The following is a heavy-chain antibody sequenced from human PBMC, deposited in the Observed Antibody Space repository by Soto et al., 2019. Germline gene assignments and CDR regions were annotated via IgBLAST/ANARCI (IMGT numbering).Heavy chain of an antibody. J-gene: IGHJ6*02. V-gene: IGHV4-34*01. Sequence: LSLTCAVYGGSFSGYFWNWIRQPPGKGLEWIGEINHSGSTNYSPSLKSRVTISLDTSKKQFSLKLSSVTAADTAVYYCARGKEVTAVFSYYDKMDVWGQGTTVTVSS. CDR2: INHSGST. CDR1: GGSFSGYF. D-gene: IGHD2-21*02. CDR3: ARGKEVTAVFSYYDKMDV.